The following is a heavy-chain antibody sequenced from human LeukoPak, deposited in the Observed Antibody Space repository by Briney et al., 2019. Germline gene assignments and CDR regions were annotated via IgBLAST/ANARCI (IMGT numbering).Heavy chain of an antibody. V-gene: IGHV3-48*03. CDR2: ISSSGSTI. CDR1: GFTFSSYE. J-gene: IGHJ4*02. D-gene: IGHD3-3*01. CDR3: ARVVVYDFWSGYYERDHYFDY. Sequence: QPGGSLRLSCAASGFTFSSYEMNWVRQAPGKGLEWVSYISSSGSTIYYADSVKGRFTISRDNAKNSLYLQMNSLRAEDTAVYYCARVVVYDFWSGYYERDHYFDYWGQGTLVTVPS.